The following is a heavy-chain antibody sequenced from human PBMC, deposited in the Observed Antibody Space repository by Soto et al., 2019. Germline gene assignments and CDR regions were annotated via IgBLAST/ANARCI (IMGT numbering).Heavy chain of an antibody. CDR1: GGSISSYY. CDR2: IYYSGST. J-gene: IGHJ4*02. V-gene: IGHV4-59*08. Sequence: ETLSLTCTVSGGSISSYYWSWIRQPPGKGLEWIGYIYYSGSTNYNPSLKSRVTISVDTSKNQFSLKLSSVTAADTAVYYCARYPPLAYWGQGTLVTVSS. CDR3: ARYPPLAY.